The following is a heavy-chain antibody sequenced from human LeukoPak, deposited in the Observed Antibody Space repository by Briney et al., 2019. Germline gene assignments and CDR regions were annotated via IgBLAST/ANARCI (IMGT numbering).Heavy chain of an antibody. V-gene: IGHV3-21*01. CDR3: ARDSAARGRYSVAGPFDF. CDR1: GFAFSTNS. CDR2: VSSDSKYI. J-gene: IGHJ4*02. D-gene: IGHD6-19*01. Sequence: PGGSLRLSCAASGFAFSTNSMNWVRQAPGKGLEWVSYVSSDSKYIYYADSVKGRFTISRDDAKNSVYLQMNSLRAEDTAVYYRARDSAARGRYSVAGPFDFWGQGSLVTVSS.